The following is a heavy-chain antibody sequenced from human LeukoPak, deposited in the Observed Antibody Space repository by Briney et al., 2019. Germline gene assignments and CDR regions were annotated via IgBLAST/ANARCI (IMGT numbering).Heavy chain of an antibody. J-gene: IGHJ4*02. CDR2: ISGTSTAI. D-gene: IGHD5-24*01. CDR3: ARDRGRDGYDNEWGYFDY. V-gene: IGHV3-48*04. Sequence: PGGSLRLSCAASGFTFSSSNMHWVRQAPGKGLEWVSFISGTSTAIYYADSVKGRFTISRDNAKNSLYLQMNSLRAEDTAVYYCARDRGRDGYDNEWGYFDYWGQGTLVTVSS. CDR1: GFTFSSSN.